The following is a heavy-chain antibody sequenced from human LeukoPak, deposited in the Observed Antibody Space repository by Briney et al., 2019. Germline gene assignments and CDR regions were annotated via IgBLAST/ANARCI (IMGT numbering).Heavy chain of an antibody. CDR3: ATERWSSYGMDV. D-gene: IGHD5-24*01. J-gene: IGHJ6*02. CDR1: GGSISSYY. CDR2: ISSSSTTI. V-gene: IGHV3-48*01. Sequence: PSETLSLTCTVSGGSISSYYWSWIRQPPGRGLEWISYISSSSTTIKYADSVKGRFIISRDNAKNSVYLQMNSLRAEDTAVYYCATERWSSYGMDVWGQGTTVTVSS.